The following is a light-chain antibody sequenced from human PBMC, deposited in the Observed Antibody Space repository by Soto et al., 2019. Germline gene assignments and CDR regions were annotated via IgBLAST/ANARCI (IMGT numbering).Light chain of an antibody. CDR1: ESVRTK. CDR2: GAS. CDR3: QQHDQGWT. V-gene: IGKV3-15*01. J-gene: IGKJ1*01. Sequence: EMVMTQSLATLSVSLGERATLSCRASESVRTKLVWYQQKPGQAPRLLIYGASTRATGIPARFSGSGSGTEFTLTISNLQSEDFAVYYCQQHDQGWTFGQGTKVEIK.